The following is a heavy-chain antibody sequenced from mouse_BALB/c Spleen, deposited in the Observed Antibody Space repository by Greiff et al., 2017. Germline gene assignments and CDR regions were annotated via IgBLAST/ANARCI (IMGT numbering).Heavy chain of an antibody. CDR1: GYTFTSYV. D-gene: IGHD3-2*01. V-gene: IGHV1-14*01. Sequence: EVQLQQSGPELVKPGASVKMSCKASGYTFTSYVMHWVKQKPGQGLEWIGYINPYNDGTKYNEKFKGKATLTSDKSSSTAYMELSSLTSEDSAVYYCARGRQLGLTWFAYWGQGTLVTVSA. CDR2: INPYNDGT. CDR3: ARGRQLGLTWFAY. J-gene: IGHJ3*01.